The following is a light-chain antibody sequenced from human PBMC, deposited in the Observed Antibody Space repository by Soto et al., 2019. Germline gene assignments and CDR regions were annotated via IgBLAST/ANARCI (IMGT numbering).Light chain of an antibody. V-gene: IGKV3-11*01. CDR2: DAS. CDR1: QSVSSY. CDR3: QQRSTWFT. Sequence: EIVLTQSPATLSLSPGERATLSCRASQSVSSYLAWYQQKPGQAPRLLIYDASNRATGIPARFSGSGSGTDFTHTISSLEPEDFAVYYCQQRSTWFTFGPGTKVDIK. J-gene: IGKJ3*01.